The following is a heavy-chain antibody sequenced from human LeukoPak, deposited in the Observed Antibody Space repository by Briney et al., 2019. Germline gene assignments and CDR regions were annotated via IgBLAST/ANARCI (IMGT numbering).Heavy chain of an antibody. Sequence: PGGSLRLSCAASGFTFSSYAMSWVRQAPGKGLEWVSAISGSGGSTYYADSVKGRFTISRDNSKNTLYLQMNSLRAEDTAVYYCAKERSPFGGELSFFDYWGQGTLVTVSS. D-gene: IGHD3-16*02. V-gene: IGHV3-23*01. CDR1: GFTFSSYA. CDR3: AKERSPFGGELSFFDY. J-gene: IGHJ4*02. CDR2: ISGSGGST.